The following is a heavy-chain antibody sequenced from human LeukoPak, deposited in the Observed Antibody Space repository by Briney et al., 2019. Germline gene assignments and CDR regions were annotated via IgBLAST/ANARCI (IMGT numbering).Heavy chain of an antibody. Sequence: GGSLRLSCAASAFTFSSYAMYWVRQAPGKGLEWVSGISGSGISTYYADSVKGRFTISRDNSKNTLYLQMNSLRAEDTAVYYCAKAPHSELLLIDFWGQGTLVTVSS. V-gene: IGHV3-23*01. CDR3: AKAPHSELLLIDF. J-gene: IGHJ4*02. D-gene: IGHD1-7*01. CDR2: ISGSGIST. CDR1: AFTFSSYA.